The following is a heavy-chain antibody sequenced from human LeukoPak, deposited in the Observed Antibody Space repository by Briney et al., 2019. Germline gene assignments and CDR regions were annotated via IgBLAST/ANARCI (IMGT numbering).Heavy chain of an antibody. CDR3: ARPGSRSGWYGVDY. J-gene: IGHJ4*02. CDR1: GGSFSGYY. D-gene: IGHD6-19*01. V-gene: IGHV4-34*01. Sequence: PSETLSLTCAVYGGSFSGYYWSWIRQPPGKGLEWIGSIYYSGSTYYNPSLKSRVTISVDTSKNQFSLKLSSVTAADTAVYYCARPGSRSGWYGVDYWGQGTLVTVSS. CDR2: IYYSGST.